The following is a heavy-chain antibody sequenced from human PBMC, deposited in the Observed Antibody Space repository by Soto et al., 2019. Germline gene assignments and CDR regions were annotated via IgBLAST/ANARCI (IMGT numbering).Heavy chain of an antibody. CDR1: GFTFSSYG. CDR3: ARDGDVNTGFGKDY. V-gene: IGHV3-33*01. CDR2: IWHDGGNK. D-gene: IGHD3-16*01. Sequence: QVHLVESGGGVVQPGRSLRLSCAASGFTFSSYGMHWVRQAPGKGLEWVAFIWHDGGNKFYAESVKGRFTISRDNSKNTLYLQMTSLSAEDTAMYYCARDGDVNTGFGKDYWGQGTLVTVSS. J-gene: IGHJ4*02.